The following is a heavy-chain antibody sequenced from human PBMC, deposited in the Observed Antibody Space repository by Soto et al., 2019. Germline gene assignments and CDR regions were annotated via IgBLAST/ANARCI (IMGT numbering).Heavy chain of an antibody. CDR1: GGSIISYY. D-gene: IGHD6-13*01. CDR2: IYYSGST. CDR3: ARSSTIAAAGSFDY. V-gene: IGHV4-59*01. Sequence: PSETLSLTCSFSGGSIISYYWSWIRQPPGKGLEWIGYIYYSGSTNYNPSLKSRVTISVDTSKNQFSLQLSSVTAADTALYYCARSSTIAAAGSFDYWGQGTLVTVSS. J-gene: IGHJ4*02.